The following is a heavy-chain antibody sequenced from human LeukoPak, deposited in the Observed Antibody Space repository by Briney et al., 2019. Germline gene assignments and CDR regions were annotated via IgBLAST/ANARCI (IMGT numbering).Heavy chain of an antibody. V-gene: IGHV3-7*05. Sequence: GGSLRLSCAASGFSFSSYWMGWVRRAPGKGLEWVANIKQDGSEKHYVDSVKGRFTISRENAKNSLYLQMNSLGAADTAVYYCARDQDGGMDVWGQGTTVTVSS. CDR3: ARDQDGGMDV. J-gene: IGHJ6*02. CDR2: IKQDGSEK. CDR1: GFSFSSYW.